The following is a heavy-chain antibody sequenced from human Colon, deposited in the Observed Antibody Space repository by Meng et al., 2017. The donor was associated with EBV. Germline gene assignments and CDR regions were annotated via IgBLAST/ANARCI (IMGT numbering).Heavy chain of an antibody. V-gene: IGHV1-69*15. CDR1: GGTFKTHA. J-gene: IGHJ5*02. CDR2: IVPLFGKT. D-gene: IGHD2-21*02. Sequence: QLNLVQSGAEGKKPGASGKVPCKASGGTFKTHAVNWMRQAPGQGLEWMGTIVPLFGKTNYARKFQGRVTITADSSAETVYMEMIGVKSEDTAVFFCAVSMVTGSWLDPWGQGTLVTVSS. CDR3: AVSMVTGSWLDP.